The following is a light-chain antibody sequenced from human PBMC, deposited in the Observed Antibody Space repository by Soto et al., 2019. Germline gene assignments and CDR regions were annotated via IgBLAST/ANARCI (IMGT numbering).Light chain of an antibody. Sequence: EIVMTQSPATLSVSPGERATLSCRASQSVTSKLAWYQHKPGQAPRLLIYGASTRATDIPARFSGSGSGTEFTLTISSLQSEDFSVYYCQQYNDGPPLTFGGGTKVEIK. J-gene: IGKJ4*01. CDR2: GAS. CDR1: QSVTSK. V-gene: IGKV3-15*01. CDR3: QQYNDGPPLT.